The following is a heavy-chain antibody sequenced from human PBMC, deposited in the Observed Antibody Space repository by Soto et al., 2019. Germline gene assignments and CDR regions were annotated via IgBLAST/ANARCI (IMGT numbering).Heavy chain of an antibody. V-gene: IGHV4-31*03. CDR1: GGSFSSGGYY. Sequence: SETLSLSCTVSGGSFSSGGYYWSWLGQHPGKGLEWIGYIYYSGSTYYNPSLKSRVTISVDTSKNQFSLKLSSVTAADTAVYYCARVGLETGRNDYGDRDAFDIWGQGTMVTVSS. D-gene: IGHD4-17*01. CDR3: ARVGLETGRNDYGDRDAFDI. J-gene: IGHJ3*02. CDR2: IYYSGST.